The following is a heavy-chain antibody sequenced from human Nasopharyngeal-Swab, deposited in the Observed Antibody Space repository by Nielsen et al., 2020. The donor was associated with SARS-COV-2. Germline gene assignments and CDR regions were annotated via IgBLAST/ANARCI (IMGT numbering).Heavy chain of an antibody. V-gene: IGHV3-9*01. J-gene: IGHJ4*02. CDR1: GFTFDDYA. Sequence: SLKISCAASGFTFDDYAMHWVRQAPGKGLEWVSGISWNSGSIGYADSVKGRFTISRDNAKNSLYLQMNSLRAEDTAFYYCAKDNGAGPFDYWGQGTLVTVSS. D-gene: IGHD6-19*01. CDR2: ISWNSGSI. CDR3: AKDNGAGPFDY.